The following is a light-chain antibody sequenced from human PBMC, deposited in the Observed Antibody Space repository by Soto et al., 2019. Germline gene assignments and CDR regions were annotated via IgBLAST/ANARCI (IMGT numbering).Light chain of an antibody. CDR2: ANV. Sequence: QSVLTQPPSASGTPGQRVTISCSGTYSNFGSNPVTWYQQLPGTAPKLLIYANVDRPSGVPDRFSGSNPGTSASLAITGLQSEDEADYYCQSYDSSLSTWVFGGGTKLTVL. CDR1: YSNFGSNP. V-gene: IGLV1-44*01. J-gene: IGLJ3*02. CDR3: QSYDSSLSTWV.